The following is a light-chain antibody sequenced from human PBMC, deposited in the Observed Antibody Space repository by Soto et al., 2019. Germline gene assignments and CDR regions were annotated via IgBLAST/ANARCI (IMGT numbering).Light chain of an antibody. CDR1: QSVSSSY. J-gene: IGKJ1*01. V-gene: IGKV3-20*01. CDR3: QQYGSSPRT. CDR2: GAS. Sequence: ESVLTPFPGTLFLSPGERATLSCRASQSVSSSYLAWYQQKPGQAPRLLIYGASSRATGIPDRFSGSGSGTDFTLTISRLEPEDFAVYYCQQYGSSPRTFGQGTRWISN.